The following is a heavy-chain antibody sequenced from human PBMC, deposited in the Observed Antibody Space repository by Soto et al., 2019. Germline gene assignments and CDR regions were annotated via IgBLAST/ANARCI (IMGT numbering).Heavy chain of an antibody. D-gene: IGHD2-2*01. J-gene: IGHJ4*02. V-gene: IGHV3-72*01. CDR2: SRNKANSYTT. Sequence: EVQLVESGGGLVQPGGSLRLSCAASGFTFSDHYMDWVRQAPGKGLEWVGRSRNKANSYTTEYAASVKGRFTISRDGEENTVYLQMNSLKTEDTAIYYCTGLVVLTAWDFDYWGQGGLVTVS. CDR1: GFTFSDHY. CDR3: TGLVVLTAWDFDY.